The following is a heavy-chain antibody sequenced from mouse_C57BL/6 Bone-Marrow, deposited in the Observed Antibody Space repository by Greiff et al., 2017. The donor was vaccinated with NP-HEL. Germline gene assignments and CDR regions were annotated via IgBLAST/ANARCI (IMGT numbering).Heavy chain of an antibody. CDR3: ARWNYDEYFDV. CDR2: IYPGDGDT. D-gene: IGHD2-4*01. V-gene: IGHV1-80*01. Sequence: QVQLQQSGAELVKPAASVKISCKASGYAFSSYWMNWVKQRPGKGLEWIGQIYPGDGDTNYNGKFKGKATLTADKSSSTAYMQLSSLTSEDSAVYFCARWNYDEYFDVWGTGTTVTVSS. CDR1: GYAFSSYW. J-gene: IGHJ1*03.